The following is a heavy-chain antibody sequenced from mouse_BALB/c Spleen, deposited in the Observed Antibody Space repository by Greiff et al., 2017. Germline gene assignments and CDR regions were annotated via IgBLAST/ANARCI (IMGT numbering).Heavy chain of an antibody. D-gene: IGHD2-3*01. J-gene: IGHJ3*01. V-gene: IGHV7-3*02. CDR1: GFTFTDYY. CDR3: ARDVMGYDGCYCAY. CDR2: ISNKANGYTT. Sequence: EVQLQESGGGLVQPGGSLRLSCATSGFTFTDYYMSWVRQPPGKALEWLGFISNKANGYTTEYSASVKGRFIISRDNSQSILYLQMNTLRAEDSATDYCARDVMGYDGCYCAYWGQGTLVTVSA.